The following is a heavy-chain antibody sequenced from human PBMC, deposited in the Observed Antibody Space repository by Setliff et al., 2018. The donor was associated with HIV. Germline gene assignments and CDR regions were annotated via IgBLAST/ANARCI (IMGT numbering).Heavy chain of an antibody. D-gene: IGHD3-22*01. V-gene: IGHV5-51*01. CDR2: MYPGTSTT. J-gene: IGHJ3*01. CDR1: GYSFSTYW. CDR3: ASLSGYSGDAFDV. Sequence: GESLTISCQGSGYSFSTYWIGWVRQMPGKGLEWMGIMYPGTSTTKYSPSFQGQVTISADKSISTTYLQWSSLKASDTAMYYCASLSGYSGDAFDVWGQGTMVTVSS.